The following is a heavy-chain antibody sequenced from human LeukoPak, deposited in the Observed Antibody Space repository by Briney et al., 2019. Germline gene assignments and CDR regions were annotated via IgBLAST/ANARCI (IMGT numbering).Heavy chain of an antibody. D-gene: IGHD5-18*01. J-gene: IGHJ4*02. V-gene: IGHV4-39*07. Sequence: PSETLSLTCTVSGGSISSSSYYWGWIRQPPGKGLEWIGSIYYSGSTYYNPSLKSRVTISVDTSKNQFSLKLSSVTAADTAVYYCARVARIQLWSYYFDYWGQGTLVTVSS. CDR3: ARVARIQLWSYYFDY. CDR1: GGSISSSSYY. CDR2: IYYSGST.